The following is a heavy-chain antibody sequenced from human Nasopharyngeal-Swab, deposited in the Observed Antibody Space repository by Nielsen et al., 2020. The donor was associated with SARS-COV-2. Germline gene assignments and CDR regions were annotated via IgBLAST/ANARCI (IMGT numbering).Heavy chain of an antibody. Sequence: WIRQPPGKGLERVAVIWYDGSNKYYADSVKGRFTISRDNSKNTLYLQMNSLRAEDTAVYYCAKQSWGYSYGYYFDYWGQGTLVTVSS. V-gene: IGHV3-33*06. CDR2: IWYDGSNK. J-gene: IGHJ4*02. D-gene: IGHD5-18*01. CDR3: AKQSWGYSYGYYFDY.